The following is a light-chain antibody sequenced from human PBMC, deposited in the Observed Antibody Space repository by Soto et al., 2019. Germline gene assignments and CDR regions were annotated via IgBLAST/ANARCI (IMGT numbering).Light chain of an antibody. Sequence: ENVLTQSPATLSLSPGERATLSCRASQSVSSNLAWYQQKPGQAPRLLIYGASTRATGIPARFSGNGSGTDFTLTITVLEPEDFALYYCQQYGNSPSTFGQGTRLEIK. CDR3: QQYGNSPST. V-gene: IGKV3-20*01. J-gene: IGKJ5*01. CDR2: GAS. CDR1: QSVSSN.